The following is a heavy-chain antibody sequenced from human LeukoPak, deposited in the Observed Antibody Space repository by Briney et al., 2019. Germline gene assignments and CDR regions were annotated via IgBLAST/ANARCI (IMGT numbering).Heavy chain of an antibody. Sequence: AGGSLRLSRAASGFTFSDSYMTWVRAAPGKGAEWVANIKQDGSEQHYVDSVKGRFTISRDNAKNSLYLQMNSLRAEETAVYYCARGGNSSGWYSYYYMDVWGKGTTVTVSS. CDR1: GFTFSDSY. J-gene: IGHJ6*03. V-gene: IGHV3-7*01. CDR2: IKQDGSEQ. CDR3: ARGGNSSGWYSYYYMDV. D-gene: IGHD6-19*01.